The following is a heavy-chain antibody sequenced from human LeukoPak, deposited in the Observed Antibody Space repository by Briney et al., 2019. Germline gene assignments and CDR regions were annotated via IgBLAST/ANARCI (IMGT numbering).Heavy chain of an antibody. CDR1: GFTFDDYA. D-gene: IGHD2-2*01. CDR3: AKAPSFQLISPYFDY. Sequence: GRSLRLSCAASGFTFDDYAMHWVRQAPGKGLEWVSGISWNSNSIDYADSVKGRFTISRDNAKNSLYLQMNSLRAEDTALYYCAKAPSFQLISPYFDYWDQGTLVTVSS. CDR2: ISWNSNSI. V-gene: IGHV3-9*01. J-gene: IGHJ4*02.